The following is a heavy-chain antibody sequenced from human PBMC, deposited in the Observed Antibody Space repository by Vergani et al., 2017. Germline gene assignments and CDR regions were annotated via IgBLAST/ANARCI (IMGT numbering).Heavy chain of an antibody. D-gene: IGHD3-9*01. J-gene: IGHJ6*02. V-gene: IGHV3-11*04. Sequence: QVQLVGSGGGLFKPGGSLRLSCAAPGFTFSDHYMSWVRQAPGKGLGWISYMSSGDSIYSADAVKVRFTVSRDNTKNTLYLQMNSLRAEDTAVYYCARETDTGSSGSYNYYAMDVWGQGTTVSVSS. CDR3: ARETDTGSSGSYNYYAMDV. CDR2: MSSGDSI. CDR1: GFTFSDHY.